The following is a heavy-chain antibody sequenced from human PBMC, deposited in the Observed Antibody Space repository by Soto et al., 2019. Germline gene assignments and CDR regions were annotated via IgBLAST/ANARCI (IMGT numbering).Heavy chain of an antibody. J-gene: IGHJ4*02. CDR2: IYYSGST. CDR3: ARHARVYSSGWYRGYYFDY. CDR1: GGSISSSSYY. V-gene: IGHV4-39*01. Sequence: QLQLQESGPGLVKPSETLSLTCTVSGGSISSSSYYWGWIRQPPGKGLEWIGSIYYSGSTYYNPSLKSRVPISVDTSKNPFSLKLSSVTAADTAVYYCARHARVYSSGWYRGYYFDYWGQGTLVTVSS. D-gene: IGHD6-19*01.